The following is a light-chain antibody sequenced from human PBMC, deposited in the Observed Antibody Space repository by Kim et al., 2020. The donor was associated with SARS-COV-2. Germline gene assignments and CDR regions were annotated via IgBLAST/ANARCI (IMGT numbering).Light chain of an antibody. CDR3: QSYDRSSRCWL. CDR1: SGSIASNN. V-gene: IGLV6-57*04. Sequence: FMLTQPHSASESPGQTVTISCTRSSGSIASNNVQWYQQRPGSAPTPVIYEDNQRPSGVPDRFSGSIDSSSSSASLTVSGLKNEDEADYYCQSYDRSSRCWLFGGGTQLTVL. CDR2: EDN. J-gene: IGLJ3*02.